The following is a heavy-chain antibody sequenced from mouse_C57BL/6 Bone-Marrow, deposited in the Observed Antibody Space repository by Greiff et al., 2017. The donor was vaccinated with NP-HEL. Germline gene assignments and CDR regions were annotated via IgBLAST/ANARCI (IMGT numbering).Heavy chain of an antibody. CDR2: INPSTGGT. CDR1: GYSFTGYY. CDR3: ARRYGSSYEEGFFYAMDY. Sequence: VQLQQSGPELVKPGASVKISCKASGYSFTGYYMHWVKQSSEKSLEWIGEINPSTGGTSYNQKFKGKATLTVDKSSSTAYMQLKSLTSEDSAVYYCARRYGSSYEEGFFYAMDYWGQGTSVTVSS. J-gene: IGHJ4*01. V-gene: IGHV1-43*01. D-gene: IGHD1-1*01.